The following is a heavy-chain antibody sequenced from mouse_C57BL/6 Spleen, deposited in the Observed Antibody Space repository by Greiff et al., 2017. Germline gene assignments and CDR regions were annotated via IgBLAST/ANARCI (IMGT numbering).Heavy chain of an antibody. V-gene: IGHV3-6*01. Sequence: VQLKESGPGLVKPSQSLSLTCSVTGYSITSGYYWNWIRQFPGNKLEWMGYISYDGSNNYNPSLKNRISITRDTSKNQFFLKLNSVTTEDTATYYCAREGPYYGSSYDAMDYWGQGTSVTVSS. CDR3: AREGPYYGSSYDAMDY. D-gene: IGHD1-1*01. CDR1: GYSITSGYY. CDR2: ISYDGSN. J-gene: IGHJ4*01.